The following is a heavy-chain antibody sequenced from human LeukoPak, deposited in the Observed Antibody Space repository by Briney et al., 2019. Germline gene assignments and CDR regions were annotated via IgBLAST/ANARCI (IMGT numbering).Heavy chain of an antibody. Sequence: GGSLRLSCAASGFTFSDYSMNWVRQAPGKGLEWISYIGIDSGTTNYADSVRGRFTFSENKAKTSLHLKMNSLPVENAAFYYCASDYKHVFDNWGQGTLVTVPS. D-gene: IGHD1-1*01. CDR3: ASDYKHVFDN. J-gene: IGHJ4*02. V-gene: IGHV3-48*01. CDR1: GFTFSDYS. CDR2: IGIDSGTT.